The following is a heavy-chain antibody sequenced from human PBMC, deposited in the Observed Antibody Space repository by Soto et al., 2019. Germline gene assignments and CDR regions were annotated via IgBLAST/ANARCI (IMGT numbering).Heavy chain of an antibody. D-gene: IGHD1-1*01. CDR3: ARGLQPWGWYYFDY. V-gene: IGHV3-7*04. CDR1: GFTFSSYW. Sequence: GGSLRLSCAASGFTFSSYWMSWVRQAPGKGLEWVANIKQDGSEKYYVDSVKGRFTISRDNAKNSLYLQMNSLRAEDTAVYYCARGLQPWGWYYFDYWGQGTLVTVSS. CDR2: IKQDGSEK. J-gene: IGHJ4*02.